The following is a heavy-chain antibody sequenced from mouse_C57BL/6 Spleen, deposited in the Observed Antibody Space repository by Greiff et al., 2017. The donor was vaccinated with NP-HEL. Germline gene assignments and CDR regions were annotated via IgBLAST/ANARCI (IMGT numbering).Heavy chain of an antibody. V-gene: IGHV2-5*01. CDR3: AKGGYGYDRDWYFDV. D-gene: IGHD2-2*01. Sequence: QVQLQQSGPGLVQPSQRLSITCTVSGFSLTSYGVHWVRQSPGKGLEWLGVIWRGGSTDYNAAFMSRLSITKDNSKSQVFFKMNSLQADDTAIYYCAKGGYGYDRDWYFDVWGTGTTVTVSS. J-gene: IGHJ1*03. CDR2: IWRGGST. CDR1: GFSLTSYG.